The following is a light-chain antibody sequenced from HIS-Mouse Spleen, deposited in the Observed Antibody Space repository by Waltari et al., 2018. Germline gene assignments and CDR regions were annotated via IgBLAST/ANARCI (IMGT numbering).Light chain of an antibody. V-gene: IGLV2-8*01. CDR1: SSDVGGFNL. Sequence: QSALTQPPSASGSPGQSFPIPCTGTSSDVGGFNLVSWYQQHPGKAPKLMIYEVSKRPSGVPDRFSGSKSGNTASLTVSGLQAEDEADYYCSSYAGSNNVVFGGGTKLTVL. J-gene: IGLJ2*01. CDR3: SSYAGSNNVV. CDR2: EVS.